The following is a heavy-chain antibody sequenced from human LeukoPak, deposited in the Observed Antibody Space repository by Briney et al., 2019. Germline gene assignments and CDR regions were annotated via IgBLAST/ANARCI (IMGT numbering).Heavy chain of an antibody. J-gene: IGHJ4*02. CDR2: IIPIFGTA. Sequence: ASVTVSCKASGGTFSSYAISWVRQAPGQGLEWMGGIIPIFGTANYAQKFQGRVTITADESTSTAYMELSSLRSEDTAVYYCARVGGGNSWYYFDYWGQGTLVTVPS. V-gene: IGHV1-69*13. D-gene: IGHD4-23*01. CDR1: GGTFSSYA. CDR3: ARVGGGNSWYYFDY.